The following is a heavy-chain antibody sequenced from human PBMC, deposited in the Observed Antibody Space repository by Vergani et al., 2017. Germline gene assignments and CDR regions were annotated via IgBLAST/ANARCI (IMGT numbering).Heavy chain of an antibody. V-gene: IGHV3-33*01. J-gene: IGHJ6*02. CDR1: GFTFSSYG. CDR3: AAFWSGYYRQSSTSYGMDV. Sequence: QVLLVESGGGVVQPGRSLRLSCAASGFTFSSYGMHWVRQAPGKGLEWVAVIWYDGSNKYYADSVKGRFTISRDNSKNTLYLQMNSLRAEDTAVYYCAAFWSGYYRQSSTSYGMDVWVQGTTVTVSS. D-gene: IGHD3-3*01. CDR2: IWYDGSNK.